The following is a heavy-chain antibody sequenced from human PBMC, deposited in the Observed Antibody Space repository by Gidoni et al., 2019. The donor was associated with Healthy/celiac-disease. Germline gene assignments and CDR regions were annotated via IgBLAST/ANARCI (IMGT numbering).Heavy chain of an antibody. CDR2: IYYSGST. J-gene: IGHJ4*02. CDR3: ARRPTHDTDSSGYYYYFDY. CDR1: GGSISSSSYY. V-gene: IGHV4-39*01. D-gene: IGHD3-22*01. Sequence: QLQLQESGPGLVKPSETLSLTCTVSGGSISSSSYYWGWIRQPPGKGLEWIGSIYYSGSTYYNPSLKSRVTISVDTSKNQFSLKLSSVTAADTAVYYCARRPTHDTDSSGYYYYFDYWGQGTLVTVSS.